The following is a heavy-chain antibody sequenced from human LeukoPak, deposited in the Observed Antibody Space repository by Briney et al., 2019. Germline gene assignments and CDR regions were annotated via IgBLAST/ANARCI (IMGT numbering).Heavy chain of an antibody. CDR3: AKVYSDFWSGYAPPPFDS. Sequence: PGGSLRLSCAASGFTFSSYAMSWVRQAPGKGLEWVSAISGSGGSTYYADSVKGRFTISRDNSKNTLYLQMNSLRAEDTAVYYCAKVYSDFWSGYAPPPFDSWGQGTLVTVSS. J-gene: IGHJ4*02. D-gene: IGHD3-3*01. V-gene: IGHV3-23*01. CDR2: ISGSGGST. CDR1: GFTFSSYA.